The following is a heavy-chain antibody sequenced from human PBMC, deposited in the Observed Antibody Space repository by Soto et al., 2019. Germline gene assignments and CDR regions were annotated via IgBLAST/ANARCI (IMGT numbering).Heavy chain of an antibody. D-gene: IGHD2-15*01. CDR1: GGSISSRNYY. Sequence: LSLTCTFSGGSISSRNYYWGWIRQSPGKGLEWIATIYYSGSTYYNPSLKSRVTMSVDTSKNQFSLKLSSVTAADTAVYYCARQSCSGSSCYAGYMDVWGKGTTVTVSS. V-gene: IGHV4-39*01. CDR2: IYYSGST. CDR3: ARQSCSGSSCYAGYMDV. J-gene: IGHJ6*03.